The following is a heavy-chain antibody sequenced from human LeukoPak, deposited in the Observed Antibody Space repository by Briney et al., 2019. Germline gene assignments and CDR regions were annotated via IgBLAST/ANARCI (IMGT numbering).Heavy chain of an antibody. J-gene: IGHJ4*02. CDR1: GGSFSGYY. V-gene: IGHV4-34*01. CDR3: ARGTLVGAELVDY. Sequence: SETLSLTCAVYGGSFSGYYWSWIRQPPGKGLEWIGEINHSGSTNYNPSLKSRVTISVDTSKNQFSLKLSSVTAADTAVYYCARGTLVGAELVDYWGQGTLVTVSS. CDR2: INHSGST. D-gene: IGHD1-26*01.